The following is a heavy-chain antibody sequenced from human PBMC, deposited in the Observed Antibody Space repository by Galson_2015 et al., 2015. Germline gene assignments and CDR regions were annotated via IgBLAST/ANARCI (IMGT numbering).Heavy chain of an antibody. Sequence: SLRLSCAVSGFTFSDYYMSWIRQAPGKGLEWVSYISTSSTYTNYADSTKGRFTISRDNAKSSLYLQMNSLRAEDTAVYYCARRGFYDWYFDYWGQGTLVTVSS. CDR1: GFTFSDYY. D-gene: IGHD3-3*01. V-gene: IGHV3-11*06. CDR3: ARRGFYDWYFDY. J-gene: IGHJ4*01. CDR2: ISTSSTYT.